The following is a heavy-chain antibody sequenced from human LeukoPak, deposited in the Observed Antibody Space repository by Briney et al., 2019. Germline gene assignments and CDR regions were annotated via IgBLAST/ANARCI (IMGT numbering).Heavy chain of an antibody. V-gene: IGHV4-59*12. CDR1: GGSISSYY. J-gene: IGHJ3*02. CDR3: AREGRSNYYDSSLKAFDI. D-gene: IGHD3-22*01. CDR2: IYYSGST. Sequence: SETLSLTCTVSGGSISSYYWSWIRQPPGKGLEWIGYIYYSGSTNYNPSLKSRVTMSVDTSKNQFSLKLSSVTAADTAVYYCAREGRSNYYDSSLKAFDIWGQGTMVTVSS.